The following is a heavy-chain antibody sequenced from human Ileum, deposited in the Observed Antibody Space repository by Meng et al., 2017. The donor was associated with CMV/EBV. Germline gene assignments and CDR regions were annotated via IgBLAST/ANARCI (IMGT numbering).Heavy chain of an antibody. D-gene: IGHD6-13*01. J-gene: IGHJ4*02. V-gene: IGHV3-21*01. CDR1: GFTFSSYS. CDR3: ARDVAAAGTGY. Sequence: SCAASGFTFSSYSMNWVRQAPGKGLEWVSSISSSSSYIYYADSVKGRFTISRDNAKNSLYLQMNSLRAEDTAVCYCARDVAAAGTGYWGQGTLVTVSS. CDR2: ISSSSSYI.